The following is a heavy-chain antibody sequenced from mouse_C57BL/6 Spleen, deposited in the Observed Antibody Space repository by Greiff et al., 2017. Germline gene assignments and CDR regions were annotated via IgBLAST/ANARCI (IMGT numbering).Heavy chain of an antibody. V-gene: IGHV1-80*01. CDR2: IYPGDGDT. Sequence: QVHVKQSGAELVKPGASVKISCKASGYASSSYWMNWVKQRPGKGLEWIGQIYPGDGDTNYNGKFKGKATLTADKSSSTAYMQLSSLTSEDSAVYFCARLGRDYFDDWGQGTTLTVSS. CDR3: ARLGRDYFDD. D-gene: IGHD4-1*01. CDR1: GYASSSYW. J-gene: IGHJ2*01.